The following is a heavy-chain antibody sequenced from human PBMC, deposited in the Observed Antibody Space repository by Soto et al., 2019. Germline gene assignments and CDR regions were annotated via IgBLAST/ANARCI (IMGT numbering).Heavy chain of an antibody. Sequence: PSETLSLTCTVSGGSISNYYWSWIRKPPGKGLEWIGYIYYSGSTNYNPSLKSRVTISVDTSKNQFSLKLSSVTAADTAVYYCAREATRLAAAGTIDYWGQGTLVTVSS. D-gene: IGHD6-13*01. CDR2: IYYSGST. CDR1: GGSISNYY. V-gene: IGHV4-59*01. J-gene: IGHJ4*02. CDR3: AREATRLAAAGTIDY.